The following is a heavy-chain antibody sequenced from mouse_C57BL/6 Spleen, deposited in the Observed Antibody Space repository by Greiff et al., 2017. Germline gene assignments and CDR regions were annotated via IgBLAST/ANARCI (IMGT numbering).Heavy chain of an antibody. CDR2: IYPSDSET. D-gene: IGHD2-4*01. CDR1: GYTFTSYW. CDR3: SSHPSYDYGWTWFAY. V-gene: IGHV1-61*01. Sequence: QVQLQQPGAELVRPGSSVKLSCKASGYTFTSYWMDWVKQRPGQGLEWIGNIYPSDSETHYNQKFKDKATLTVDKSSSTAYMQLSSLTSEDSAVYFCSSHPSYDYGWTWFAYWGQGTLVTVSA. J-gene: IGHJ3*01.